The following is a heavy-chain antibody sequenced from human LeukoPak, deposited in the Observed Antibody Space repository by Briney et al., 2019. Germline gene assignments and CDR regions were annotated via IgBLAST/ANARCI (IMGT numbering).Heavy chain of an antibody. D-gene: IGHD6-19*01. CDR2: IYDSGST. CDR3: ARIMGIAVAGPTGRYMDV. CDR1: GGSISSYY. Sequence: SETLSLTCTVSGGSISSYYWSWIRQPPGKGLEWIGYIYDSGSTNYNPSLKSRVTISVDTSKNQFSLKLSSVTAADTAVYYCARIMGIAVAGPTGRYMDVWGKGTTVTVSS. V-gene: IGHV4-59*01. J-gene: IGHJ6*03.